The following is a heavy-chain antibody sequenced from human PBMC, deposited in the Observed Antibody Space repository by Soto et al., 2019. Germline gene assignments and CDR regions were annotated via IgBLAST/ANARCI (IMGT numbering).Heavy chain of an antibody. J-gene: IGHJ3*02. CDR2: ISNTGDVT. CDR3: AKDRMIVDPLGFDS. V-gene: IGHV3-23*01. D-gene: IGHD3-22*01. CDR1: GFTFRNYG. Sequence: EVLLLESGGGVVQPGGSLRLSCAVSGFTFRNYGMSWVRQTPGKGLEWVSSISNTGDVTYYADSVKGRFTISRDNSKNALNLQMNSLRAEDTAVYYCAKDRMIVDPLGFDSWGQGTLVTVSS.